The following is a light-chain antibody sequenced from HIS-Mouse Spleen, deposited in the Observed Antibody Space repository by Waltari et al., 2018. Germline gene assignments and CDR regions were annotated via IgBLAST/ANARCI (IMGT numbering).Light chain of an antibody. CDR2: DGS. CDR3: CSYAGSSTWV. CDR1: SSAVGSYNF. V-gene: IGLV2-23*01. J-gene: IGLJ3*02. Sequence: QSALTQPASVSGSPGQSITISCTGTSSAVGSYNFLSWYQQHPGKAPKLMIYDGSKRPSGVSNRFSGSKSGNTASLTISGLQAEDEADYYCCSYAGSSTWVFGGGTKLTVL.